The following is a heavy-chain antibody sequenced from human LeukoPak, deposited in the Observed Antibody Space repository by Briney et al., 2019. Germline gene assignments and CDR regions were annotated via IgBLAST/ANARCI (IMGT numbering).Heavy chain of an antibody. V-gene: IGHV4-38-2*01. Sequence: SETLSLTCAVSGFSISSNYYWGWIRQPPGKGLDWMGTIYDSGNTYYNPSLKSRVTISVDTSKNQFSLKLSSVTAADTAVYYCARSPDSPDYFDSSGYDYWGQGTLVTVSS. CDR1: GFSISSNYY. CDR2: IYDSGNT. J-gene: IGHJ4*02. CDR3: ARSPDSPDYFDSSGYDY. D-gene: IGHD3-22*01.